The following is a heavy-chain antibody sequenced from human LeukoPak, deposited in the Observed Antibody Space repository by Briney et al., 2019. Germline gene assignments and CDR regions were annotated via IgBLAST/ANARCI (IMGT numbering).Heavy chain of an antibody. J-gene: IGHJ4*02. Sequence: GGSLRLSCAASGFSFSRFGMNWVRQAPGKGLEWISHISSTSGAVYYADSVKGRFTISRDNAKNSLYLQMNSLRAEDTAVYYCARGAYYYEDWGQGTLVTVSS. V-gene: IGHV3-48*01. D-gene: IGHD3-22*01. CDR3: ARGAYYYED. CDR2: ISSTSGAV. CDR1: GFSFSRFG.